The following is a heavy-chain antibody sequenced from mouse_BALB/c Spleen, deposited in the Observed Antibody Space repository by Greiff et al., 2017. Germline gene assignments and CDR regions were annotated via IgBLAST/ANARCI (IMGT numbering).Heavy chain of an antibody. CDR3: ARSYYDYEAMDY. D-gene: IGHD2-10*01. CDR1: GFTFSSYT. J-gene: IGHJ4*01. CDR2: ISSGGGNT. V-gene: IGHV5-9*03. Sequence: EVHLVESGGGLVKPGGSLKLSCAASGFTFSSYTMSWVRQTPEKRLEWVATISSGGGNTYYPDSVKGRFTISRDNAKNNLYLQMSSLRSEDTALYYCARSYYDYEAMDYWGQGTSVTVSS.